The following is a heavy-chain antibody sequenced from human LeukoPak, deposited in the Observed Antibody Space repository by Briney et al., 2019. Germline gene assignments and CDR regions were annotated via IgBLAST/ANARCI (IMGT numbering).Heavy chain of an antibody. CDR2: VYYSGDS. CDR3: ARGIAAGGYYWYFDL. J-gene: IGHJ2*01. D-gene: IGHD6-13*01. Sequence: SETLSLTCAVSGGSVNNGRYYWSWIRQPPGKGLEWIGYVYYSGDSDYNPSLKSRVNISVDTSKDIFSLKMNFVTAADTAMYFCARGIAAGGYYWYFDLWGRGTLVGVSS. V-gene: IGHV4-61*03. CDR1: GGSVNNGRYY.